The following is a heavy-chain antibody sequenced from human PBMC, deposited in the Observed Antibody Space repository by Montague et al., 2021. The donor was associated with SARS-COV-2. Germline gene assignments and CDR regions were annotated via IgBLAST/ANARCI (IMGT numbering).Heavy chain of an antibody. CDR1: GLTFNNYA. CDR2: IFGSGSGT. D-gene: IGHD6-19*01. Sequence: SLRLSCAASGLTFNNYAMNWVRQAPGKGLEWVSAIFGSGSGTYYADSVRGRFTISRDNAKNSLYLQMNSLRAEDTAVYYCARDGSGAVAGGGYYYYGMDVWGQGTTVTVSS. J-gene: IGHJ6*02. CDR3: ARDGSGAVAGGGYYYYGMDV. V-gene: IGHV3-23*05.